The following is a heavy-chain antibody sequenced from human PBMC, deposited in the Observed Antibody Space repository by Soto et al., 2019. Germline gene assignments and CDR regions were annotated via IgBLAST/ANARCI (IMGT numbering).Heavy chain of an antibody. CDR1: GGSISSSNW. Sequence: PSETLSLTCAVSGGSISSSNWWSWVRQPPGKGLEWIGEIYHSGSTNYNPSLKSRVTISVDKSKNQFSLKLSSVTAADTAVYYCARDSSTAARLLYYYGMDVWGQGTTVTVSS. CDR3: ARDSSTAARLLYYYGMDV. V-gene: IGHV4-4*02. CDR2: IYHSGST. J-gene: IGHJ6*02. D-gene: IGHD6-6*01.